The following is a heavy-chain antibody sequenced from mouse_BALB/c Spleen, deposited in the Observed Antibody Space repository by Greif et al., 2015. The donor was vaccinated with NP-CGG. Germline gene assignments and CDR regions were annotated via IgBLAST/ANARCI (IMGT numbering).Heavy chain of an antibody. Sequence: VQLQQSGAELVKPGASVKLSCKASGYTFTSYYMYWVKQRPGQGLEWIGEINPSNGGTNFNEKFKSKATLTGDKSSSAAYMQLGSLTSEDSAVDYCTIYGYYAMEYWGQGTSVTVSS. V-gene: IGHV1S16*01. CDR2: INPSNGGT. CDR1: GYTFTSYY. CDR3: TIYGYYAMEY. J-gene: IGHJ4*01. D-gene: IGHD1-1*02.